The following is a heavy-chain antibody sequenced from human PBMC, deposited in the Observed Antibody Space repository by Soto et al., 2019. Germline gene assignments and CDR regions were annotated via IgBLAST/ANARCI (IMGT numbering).Heavy chain of an antibody. D-gene: IGHD3-3*01. CDR3: ARVPVFGVVRFWFDP. J-gene: IGHJ5*02. V-gene: IGHV1-18*04. CDR1: GYRFTTYG. Sequence: QVQLVQSGAEVRKPGASVKVSCKTSGYRFTTYGITWVRQAPGKGLEWMGWINSYNGYTDYAQTLQGGITMTTDTSTSTAYMELSSLTSDDTAVYYCARVPVFGVVRFWFDPWGQGTLVTVSS. CDR2: INSYNGYT.